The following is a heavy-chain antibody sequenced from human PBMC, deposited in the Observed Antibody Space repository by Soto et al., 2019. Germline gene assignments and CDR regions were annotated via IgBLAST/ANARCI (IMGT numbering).Heavy chain of an antibody. CDR3: ARDYDFWSGYGPNGMDV. J-gene: IGHJ6*02. Sequence: PSETLSLTCTVSGGSISSGGYYWSWIRQHPGKGLEWIGYIYYSGSTYYNPSLKSRVTISVDTSKNQFSLKLSSVTAADTAVYYCARDYDFWSGYGPNGMDVWGQGTTVTVSS. CDR2: IYYSGST. D-gene: IGHD3-3*01. CDR1: GGSISSGGYY. V-gene: IGHV4-31*03.